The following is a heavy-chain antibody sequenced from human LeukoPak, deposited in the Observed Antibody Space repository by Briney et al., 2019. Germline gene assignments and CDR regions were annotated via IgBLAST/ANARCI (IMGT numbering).Heavy chain of an antibody. V-gene: IGHV3-7*01. CDR2: IKQDGSEK. D-gene: IGHD3-10*01. CDR1: GFTFSSYW. Sequence: GGSLRLSCAASGFTFSSYWMSWVRQAPGKGLEWVANIKQDGSEKYYVDSVKGRFTISRDNAKNSLYLQMNSLRAEDTAVYYCATNTSYDSGTLDYWGQGTLVTVSS. J-gene: IGHJ4*02. CDR3: ATNTSYDSGTLDY.